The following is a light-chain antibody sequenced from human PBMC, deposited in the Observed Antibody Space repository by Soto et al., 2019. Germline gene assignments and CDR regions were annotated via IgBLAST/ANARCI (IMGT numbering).Light chain of an antibody. Sequence: EIGLTQSLATLSLSPGERATRSCRASQSISNYLAWYQHRPGQAPRLLIYDASTRATGIPARFSGSGSGTDFTLTISSLEPEDFAVYFCQLRSNWPPTWTFGQGTKVEIK. V-gene: IGKV3-11*01. CDR2: DAS. J-gene: IGKJ1*01. CDR1: QSISNY. CDR3: QLRSNWPPTWT.